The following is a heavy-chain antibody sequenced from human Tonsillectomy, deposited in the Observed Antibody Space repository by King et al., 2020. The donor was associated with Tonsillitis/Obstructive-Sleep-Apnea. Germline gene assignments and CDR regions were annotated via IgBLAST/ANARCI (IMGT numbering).Heavy chain of an antibody. J-gene: IGHJ4*02. V-gene: IGHV4-59*01. D-gene: IGHD6-19*01. CDR1: GGSISSYY. Sequence: VQLQESGPGLVKPSETLSLTCTVSGGSISSYYWSWVRQPPGKGLEWIGYIYYDGSTTYNPSLKRRLTISVDTSKNQFSLKLSSVTAADTAVYFCARGSTSGWYRNDYWGQGALVTVSS. CDR2: IYYDGST. CDR3: ARGSTSGWYRNDY.